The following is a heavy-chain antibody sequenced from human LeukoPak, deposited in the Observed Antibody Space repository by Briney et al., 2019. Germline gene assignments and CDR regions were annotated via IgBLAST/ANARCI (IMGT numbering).Heavy chain of an antibody. Sequence: QTSETLSLTCTVTGGSISSGEYDWSCISQPAGKGVQRIAYMYYSGSTYYNPSLKSRVTMSADTSKNQLSLKLSSVTAADTAVYYCARPYYYDSRIDPWGQGILVTVSS. J-gene: IGHJ5*02. CDR1: GGSISSGEYD. CDR3: ARPYYYDSRIDP. D-gene: IGHD3-22*01. CDR2: MYYSGST. V-gene: IGHV4-30-4*01.